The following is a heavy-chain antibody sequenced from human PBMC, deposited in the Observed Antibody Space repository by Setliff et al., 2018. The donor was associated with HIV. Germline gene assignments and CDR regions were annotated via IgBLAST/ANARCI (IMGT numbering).Heavy chain of an antibody. J-gene: IGHJ3*02. Sequence: SETLSLTCTVSGDSISSDFYWGWSRQPPGKGLEWSGSIYHSGNTYYMPSLQSRVTISVDMSKNQFSLNPNSVTAADTAVYYCARGQGCGGGCHYAFEMWGQGTMVTVSS. CDR1: GDSISSDFY. V-gene: IGHV4-38-2*02. CDR2: IYHSGNT. D-gene: IGHD2-21*02. CDR3: ARGQGCGGGCHYAFEM.